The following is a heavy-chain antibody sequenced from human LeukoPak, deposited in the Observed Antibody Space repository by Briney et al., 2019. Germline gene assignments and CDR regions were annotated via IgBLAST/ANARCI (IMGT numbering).Heavy chain of an antibody. J-gene: IGHJ3*02. V-gene: IGHV7-4-1*02. CDR1: GYTFTTYG. CDR3: AREVMIGAFDI. D-gene: IGHD3-22*01. CDR2: INTNTGNP. Sequence: ASVKVSCKASGYTFTTYGINWVRQAPGQGLEWMGWINTNTGNPTYAQGFTGRFVFSVDTSVSTAYLQISSLKAEDTAVYYCAREVMIGAFDIWGQGTMVTVSS.